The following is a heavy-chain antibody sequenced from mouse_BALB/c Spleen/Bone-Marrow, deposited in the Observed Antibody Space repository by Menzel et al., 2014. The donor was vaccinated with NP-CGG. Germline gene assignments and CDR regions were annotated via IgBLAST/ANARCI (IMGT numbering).Heavy chain of an antibody. CDR3: ARGSYYEGAMDY. Sequence: VQLQQSGPGLVAPSQSLSITCTVSGFSLTSYGIHWVRQPPGKVLEWLGVIWAGGSTNYNSALMSRLSISKDNSKSQVFLKMNSLQTDDTAMYYCARGSYYEGAMDYWGQGTSVTVSS. V-gene: IGHV2-9*02. CDR2: IWAGGST. D-gene: IGHD1-1*01. J-gene: IGHJ4*01. CDR1: GFSLTSYG.